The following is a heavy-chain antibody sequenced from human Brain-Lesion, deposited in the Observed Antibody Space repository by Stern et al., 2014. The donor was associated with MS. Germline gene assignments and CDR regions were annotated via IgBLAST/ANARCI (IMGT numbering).Heavy chain of an antibody. CDR1: GGSISSSSYY. J-gene: IGHJ4*02. D-gene: IGHD3-10*01. CDR2: IYYRGST. CDR3: AKLWLGELPESPFDY. Sequence: QLVESGTGLVKPSETLSLTCTVSGGSISSSSYYWGWIRQPPGKGLEWIGSIYYRGSTYYNPSLKSRVTISMDTSKNQFSLRRSSVTAADTAVYFCAKLWLGELPESPFDYWGQGTLVTVSS. V-gene: IGHV4-39*01.